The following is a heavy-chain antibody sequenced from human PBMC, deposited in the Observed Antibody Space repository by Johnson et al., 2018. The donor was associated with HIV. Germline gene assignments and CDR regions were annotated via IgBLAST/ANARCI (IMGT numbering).Heavy chain of an antibody. D-gene: IGHD3-10*01. CDR1: GFTFDDYA. CDR3: AKDTVGYYGSGREGAFDI. CDR2: ISWTSGSI. Sequence: VQLVESGGGLVQPGRSLRLSCAASGFTFDDYAMHWVRQAPGKGLEWVSGISWTSGSIGYADSVKGRFTISRDNAKNSLYLQMNSLRAEDTALYYCAKDTVGYYGSGREGAFDIWGQGTMVTVSS. V-gene: IGHV3-9*01. J-gene: IGHJ3*02.